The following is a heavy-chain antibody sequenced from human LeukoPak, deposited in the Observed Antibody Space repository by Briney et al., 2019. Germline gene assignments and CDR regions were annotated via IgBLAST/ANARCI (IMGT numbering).Heavy chain of an antibody. CDR3: ARGAFYYYDSSGYHGAHAEYFQH. CDR2: INPNSGGT. D-gene: IGHD3-22*01. Sequence: GASVKVSCKASGYTFTGYYMHWVRQAPGQGLEWMGWINPNSGGTNYAQKFQGRVTMTRDTSISTAYMELSSLRSEDTAVYYCARGAFYYYDSSGYHGAHAEYFQHWGQGTLVTVSS. CDR1: GYTFTGYY. V-gene: IGHV1-2*02. J-gene: IGHJ1*01.